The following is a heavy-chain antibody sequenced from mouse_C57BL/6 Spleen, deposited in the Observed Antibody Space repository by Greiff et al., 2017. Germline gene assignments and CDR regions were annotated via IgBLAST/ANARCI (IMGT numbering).Heavy chain of an antibody. Sequence: QVQLQQSGAELVRPGASVKLSCTASGFNIKDDYMHWVKQRPGQGLEWIGRIHPSDSDTNYNQKFKGKATLTVDKSSSTAYMQLSSLTAEDSAVYYCAIRGVADYWGQGTTLTVSS. CDR2: IHPSDSDT. CDR3: AIRGVADY. CDR1: GFNIKDDY. V-gene: IGHV1-74*01. D-gene: IGHD1-1*02. J-gene: IGHJ2*01.